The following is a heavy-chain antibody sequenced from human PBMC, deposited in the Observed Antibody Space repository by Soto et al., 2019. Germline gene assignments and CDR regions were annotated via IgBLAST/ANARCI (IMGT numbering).Heavy chain of an antibody. CDR3: AREEYGYYYYYMDV. CDR1: GYTFTSYD. D-gene: IGHD4-17*01. CDR2: MNPNSGNT. Sequence: QVQLVQSGAEVKKPGASVKVSCKASGYTFTSYDINWVRQATGQGLEWMGWMNPNSGNTGYAQKFQGRVTMTRNTSISTAYMELRGLRSEDTAVYYCAREEYGYYYYYMDVWGKGATVAVSS. V-gene: IGHV1-8*01. J-gene: IGHJ6*03.